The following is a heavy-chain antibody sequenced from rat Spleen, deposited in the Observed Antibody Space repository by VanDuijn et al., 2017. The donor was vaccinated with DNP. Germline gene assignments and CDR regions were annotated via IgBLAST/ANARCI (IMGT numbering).Heavy chain of an antibody. V-gene: IGHV5S10*01. CDR2: ILYDGSRT. J-gene: IGHJ4*01. Sequence: EVQLVESGGDLVQPGRSLKLSCAASGFTFSDYNMAWVRQAPTKGLEWVATILYDGSRTYYRDSVKGRFTISRDNAKSTLYLQMDSLRSEDTATYYCATHHGMDAWGQGTSVTVSS. CDR3: ATHHGMDA. CDR1: GFTFSDYN.